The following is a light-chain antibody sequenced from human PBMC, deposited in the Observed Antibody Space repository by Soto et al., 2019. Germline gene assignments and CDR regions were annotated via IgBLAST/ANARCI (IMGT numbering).Light chain of an antibody. CDR2: GAS. CDR3: KQYDTSPPWT. Sequence: EVVMTQSPATLSVSPGERVALSCRASQSISINLAWIQQKPGQGPRLLMIGASTRATGVPDRFSGSGSGTEFTLTINSLQSDDFATYYWKQYDTSPPWTFGQGTKVE. V-gene: IGKV3-15*01. CDR1: QSISIN. J-gene: IGKJ1*01.